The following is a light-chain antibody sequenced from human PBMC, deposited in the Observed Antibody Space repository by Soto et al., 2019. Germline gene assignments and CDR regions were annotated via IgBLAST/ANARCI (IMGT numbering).Light chain of an antibody. Sequence: QSALTQPASVSGSPGQSITISCTGTSSDVGGYNYVSLYQQHPGKAPKLMIYEVSNRPSGVSNRFSGSKSGNTASLTISGLQAEDEADYYCSSYTSSSTLVFGGGTKLTVI. J-gene: IGLJ2*01. CDR1: SSDVGGYNY. V-gene: IGLV2-14*01. CDR3: SSYTSSSTLV. CDR2: EVS.